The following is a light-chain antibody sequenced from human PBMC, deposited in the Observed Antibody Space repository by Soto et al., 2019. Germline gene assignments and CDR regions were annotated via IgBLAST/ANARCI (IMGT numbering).Light chain of an antibody. CDR1: QSVSSSY. CDR3: QQYGSSPRT. J-gene: IGKJ1*01. CDR2: DAS. V-gene: IGKV3-20*01. Sequence: ENVLTQSPGTLSLSPGERATLSCRASQSVSSSYLAWYQQKPGQAPRLLIYDASSRATGIPDRFSGSGSGADFTLTSSGLEPEDFAVYFCQQYGSSPRTFGQGTKVEIK.